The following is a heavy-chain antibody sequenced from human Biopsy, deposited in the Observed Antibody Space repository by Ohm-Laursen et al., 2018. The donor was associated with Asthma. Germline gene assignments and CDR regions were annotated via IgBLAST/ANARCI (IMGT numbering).Heavy chain of an antibody. Sequence: ASVKASCKTSGYTFNSAGITWARQAPGQGIGWMGWISVYNGNTKVAQKLQDRVTMITDTSTSTAYMELRSLRSDDTAVYFCARAVDYSHYYGIDVWGQGTTVTVS. CDR3: ARAVDYSHYYGIDV. CDR2: ISVYNGNT. V-gene: IGHV1-18*01. J-gene: IGHJ6*02. D-gene: IGHD3-10*01. CDR1: GYTFNSAG.